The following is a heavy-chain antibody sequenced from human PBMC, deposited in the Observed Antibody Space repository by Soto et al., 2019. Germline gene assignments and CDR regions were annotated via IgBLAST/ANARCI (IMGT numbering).Heavy chain of an antibody. CDR2: IKQDGTEK. V-gene: IGHV3-7*01. J-gene: IGHJ4*01. CDR3: ASVAI. CDR1: GFTFRNYW. Sequence: EVQLVESGGGLVQTGGSLRLSCAASGFTFRNYWMSWVRQAPGKGLEWVANIKQDGTEKNYVDSVRGRFTISRDNAKNSLDLQMNSLTAEDTAVYYCASVAIRGHGTLVTVSS. D-gene: IGHD5-12*01.